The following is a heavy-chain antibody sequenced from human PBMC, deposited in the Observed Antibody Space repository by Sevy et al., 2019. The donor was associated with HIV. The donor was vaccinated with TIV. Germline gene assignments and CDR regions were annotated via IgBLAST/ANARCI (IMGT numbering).Heavy chain of an antibody. V-gene: IGHV3-7*01. CDR3: ARLFYGSADY. D-gene: IGHD3-10*01. CDR2: IKQDGSET. CDR1: GFTFSSYW. Sequence: GGSLRLSCAASGFTFSSYWMSWVRQAPGKGLEWVATIKQDGSETFYVDSVKGRFTISRHNPRKSLYLQMNSLSAEDTAVYYCARLFYGSADYWGQGTLVTVSS. J-gene: IGHJ4*02.